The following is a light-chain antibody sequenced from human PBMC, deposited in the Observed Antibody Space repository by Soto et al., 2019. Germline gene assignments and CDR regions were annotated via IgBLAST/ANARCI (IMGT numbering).Light chain of an antibody. CDR3: SSYAGSSTFVL. J-gene: IGLJ2*01. V-gene: IGLV2-23*03. Sequence: QSALTQPASVSGSPGQSITISCTGTSSDVGRYNLVSWYQQYPDKAPKLIIYEGTERSSGVSNRFSGSKSGNTASLTISGLQAEDEADYYCSSYAGSSTFVLFGGGTKVTVL. CDR1: SSDVGRYNL. CDR2: EGT.